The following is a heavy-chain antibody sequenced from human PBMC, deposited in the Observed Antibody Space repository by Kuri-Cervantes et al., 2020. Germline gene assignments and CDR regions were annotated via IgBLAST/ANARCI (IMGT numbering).Heavy chain of an antibody. V-gene: IGHV4-4*07. D-gene: IGHD6-25*01. CDR2: IDTSGNT. CDR3: ARDSSGYYYFDF. CDR1: GGSINTYY. Sequence: GSLRLSCTVSGGSINTYYWNWIRQPAGKTLEWIGRIDTSGNTNYNSSLKSRVTTSVDKSKSQFSLRLSSVTAADTAVYYCARDSSGYYYFDFWGQGTLVTVSS. J-gene: IGHJ4*02.